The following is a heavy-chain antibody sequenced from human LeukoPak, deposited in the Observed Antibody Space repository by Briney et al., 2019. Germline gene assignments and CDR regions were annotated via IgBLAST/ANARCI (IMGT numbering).Heavy chain of an antibody. D-gene: IGHD2-2*01. CDR2: ISSSSSYI. CDR3: ARDSTVGSFFDL. J-gene: IGHJ2*01. CDR1: GFTFSSYS. Sequence: GGSLRLSCAASGFTFSSYSMNWVRQAPGKGLEWVSSISSSSSYIYYADSVKGRFTISRDNAKNSLYLQMNSLRAEDTAVYYCARDSTVGSFFDLWGRGTLVTVSS. V-gene: IGHV3-21*01.